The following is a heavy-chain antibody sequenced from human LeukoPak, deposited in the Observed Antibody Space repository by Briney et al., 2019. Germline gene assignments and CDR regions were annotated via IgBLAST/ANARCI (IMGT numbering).Heavy chain of an antibody. CDR2: IYHSGST. J-gene: IGHJ5*02. V-gene: IGHV4-4*02. D-gene: IGHD6-6*01. CDR1: GGSISSSNW. CDR3: ARSGAAARRAWFDP. Sequence: PSETLSLTCAVSGGSISSSNWWSWVRQPPGKGLEWIGEIYHSGSTNYNPSLKSRVTISVDKSKNQFSLKLNSVTAADTAVYYCARSGAAARRAWFDPWGQGILVIVSS.